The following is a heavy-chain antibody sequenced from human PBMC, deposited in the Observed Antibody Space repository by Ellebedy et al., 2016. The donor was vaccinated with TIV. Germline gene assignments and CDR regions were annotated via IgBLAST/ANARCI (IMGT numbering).Heavy chain of an antibody. J-gene: IGHJ4*02. CDR2: IYSGGAT. Sequence: GESLKISCAASGFTVSSNYMSWVRQAPGKGLEWVSVIYSGGATSYADSVKGRFTISRDNSKNTLYLQMNSLRAEDTAVYYCAREFSFDYWGQGNLVTVSS. CDR3: AREFSFDY. CDR1: GFTVSSNY. V-gene: IGHV3-66*01.